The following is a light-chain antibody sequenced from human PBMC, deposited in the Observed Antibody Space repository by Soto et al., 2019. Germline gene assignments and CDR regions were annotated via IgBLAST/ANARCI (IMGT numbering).Light chain of an antibody. J-gene: IGKJ3*01. CDR2: DAS. CDR3: QEYNNWPLT. Sequence: ETLVPQSPDTLSVSLGARAPLSCRASQSLRSSLAWYQQKPVQAPRLLIYDASTRATGIPARFSGSGSGTEFTLTISSLQSEDFALYYCQEYNNWPLTFGPGAKVDI. CDR1: QSLRSS. V-gene: IGKV3-15*01.